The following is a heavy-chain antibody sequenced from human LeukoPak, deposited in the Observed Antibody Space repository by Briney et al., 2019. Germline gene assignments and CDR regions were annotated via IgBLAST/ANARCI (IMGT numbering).Heavy chain of an antibody. CDR2: IDHSGST. CDR1: GGSFSGYY. CDR3: ARDVAIAAAGHYFDY. D-gene: IGHD6-13*01. Sequence: SETLSLTCAVYGGSFSGYYWSWIRQPPGKGLEWIGEIDHSGSTNCNPSLKSRVTISVDTSKNQFSLKLSSVTAADTAVYYCARDVAIAAAGHYFDYWGQGTLVTVSS. J-gene: IGHJ4*02. V-gene: IGHV4-34*01.